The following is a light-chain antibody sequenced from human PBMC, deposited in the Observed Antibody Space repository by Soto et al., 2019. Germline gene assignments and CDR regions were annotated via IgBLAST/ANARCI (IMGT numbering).Light chain of an antibody. CDR3: QQYKSYLRT. CDR2: AAS. CDR1: QSTSSY. V-gene: IGKV1-39*01. Sequence: IQLTQSPSSLSASVGDRVTITCRASQSTSSYLNWYQQKPGKAPKLLIYAASNLQSGVPSRFSGRGSGTEFTLTINSLQPEDFATYYCQQYKSYLRTFGQGTKVDIK. J-gene: IGKJ1*01.